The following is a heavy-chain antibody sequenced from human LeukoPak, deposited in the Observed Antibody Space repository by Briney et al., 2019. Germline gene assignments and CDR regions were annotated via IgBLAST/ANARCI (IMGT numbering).Heavy chain of an antibody. J-gene: IGHJ4*02. CDR3: ARTAHSTSSLGF. Sequence: HPGGSLRLSCAASGFTFSNYWMHWVRQAPGKGLVWVSRINSDGSITNYADSGKGRFTVSRDNAKNTLYLQMNSLGAEDTAVYYCARTAHSTSSLGFWGQGTLVTVSS. D-gene: IGHD6-6*01. CDR2: INSDGSIT. V-gene: IGHV3-74*01. CDR1: GFTFSNYW.